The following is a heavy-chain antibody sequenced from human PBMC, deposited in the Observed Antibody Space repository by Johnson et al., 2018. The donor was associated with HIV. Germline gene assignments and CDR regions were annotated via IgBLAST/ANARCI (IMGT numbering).Heavy chain of an antibody. CDR2: IYSDGST. Sequence: VESRGGLFQPGGSLRLSCVASGFTVSGNYMNWVHQAPGKGLEWVSVIYSDGSTYYADSVQGRFTVSRDNSQNLLYLQLSSLRAEDTAVYYCARDAPNFFTSGVRDDAFDIWGPGTMVTVSP. D-gene: IGHD5-12*01. CDR1: GFTVSGNY. V-gene: IGHV3-66*01. J-gene: IGHJ3*02. CDR3: ARDAPNFFTSGVRDDAFDI.